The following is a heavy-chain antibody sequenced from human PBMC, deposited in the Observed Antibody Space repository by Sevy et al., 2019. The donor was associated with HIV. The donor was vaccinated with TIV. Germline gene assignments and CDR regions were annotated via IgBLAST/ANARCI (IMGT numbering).Heavy chain of an antibody. CDR2: ISSSGSTI. Sequence: GGSLRLSCAASGFTFSSYEMNWVRQAPGKGLEWVSYISSSGSTIYYADSVKGRFTISRDNAKNSLYLQMNSLRAEDTAVYYCARDLLVPAAILFSRFDPWGQGTLVTVSS. CDR1: GFTFSSYE. V-gene: IGHV3-48*03. D-gene: IGHD2-2*01. J-gene: IGHJ5*02. CDR3: ARDLLVPAAILFSRFDP.